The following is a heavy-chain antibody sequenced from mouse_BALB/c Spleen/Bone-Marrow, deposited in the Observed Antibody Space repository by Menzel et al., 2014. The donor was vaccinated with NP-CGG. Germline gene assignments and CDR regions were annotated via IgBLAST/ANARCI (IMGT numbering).Heavy chain of an antibody. CDR3: TRSYYGNYFDV. J-gene: IGHJ1*01. D-gene: IGHD2-1*01. V-gene: IGHV1S81*02. Sequence: QVQLQQSGAELVKPGASVKLSCKASGYTFTSYYMYWVKQRPGQGLEWIGEINPGNGGTNFNEKFKSKATLTVDKSSSTAYMQLSSLTSEDSAVYYCTRSYYGNYFDVWGAGTRSPSPQ. CDR1: GYTFTSYY. CDR2: INPGNGGT.